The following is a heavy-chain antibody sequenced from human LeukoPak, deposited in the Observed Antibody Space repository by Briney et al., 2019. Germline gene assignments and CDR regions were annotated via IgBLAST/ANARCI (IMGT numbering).Heavy chain of an antibody. CDR2: MNPNSGNT. Sequence: ASVEVSCKASGYTFTSYDINWVRQATGQGLEWMGWMNPNSGNTGYAQKFQGRVTMTRNTSISTAYMELSSLRSEDTAVYYCARGPIVVVPAASPRYYYYYMDVWGKGTTVTVSS. J-gene: IGHJ6*03. CDR3: ARGPIVVVPAASPRYYYYYMDV. CDR1: GYTFTSYD. D-gene: IGHD2-2*01. V-gene: IGHV1-8*01.